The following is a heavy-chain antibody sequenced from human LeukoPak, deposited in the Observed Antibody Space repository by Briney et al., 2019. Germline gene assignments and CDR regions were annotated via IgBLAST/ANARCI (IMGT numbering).Heavy chain of an antibody. CDR2: IKQDGSEK. CDR1: GFTFSSYW. CDR3: AREHNDFWSGYFDY. Sequence: GGSLRLSCAASGFTFSSYWMSWVHQAPGKGLEWVANIKQDGSEKYYVDSVKGRFTISRDNAKNSLYLQMNSLRAEDTAVYYCAREHNDFWSGYFDYWGQGTLVTVSS. V-gene: IGHV3-7*01. D-gene: IGHD3-3*01. J-gene: IGHJ4*02.